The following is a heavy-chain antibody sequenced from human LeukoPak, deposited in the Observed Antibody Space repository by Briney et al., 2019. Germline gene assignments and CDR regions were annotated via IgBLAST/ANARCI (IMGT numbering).Heavy chain of an antibody. CDR2: IRNDGSNK. CDR3: AKITGGGYYYYYMDV. Sequence: GRSLRPSCAASAFPFSAYGMHSARQAPGKGLEWVPFIRNDGSNKCYAASVKGRFTISRDNSKNTLYLQMNSLRPDDTAVYYCAKITGGGYYYYYMDVWGKGTTVTVSS. J-gene: IGHJ6*03. CDR1: AFPFSAYG. D-gene: IGHD2-8*02. V-gene: IGHV3-30*02.